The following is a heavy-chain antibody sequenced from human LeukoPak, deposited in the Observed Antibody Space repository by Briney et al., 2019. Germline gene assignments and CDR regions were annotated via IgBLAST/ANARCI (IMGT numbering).Heavy chain of an antibody. CDR3: ARCDSRGWRESDY. V-gene: IGHV4-59*01. CDR2: IYYSGST. D-gene: IGHD6-19*01. CDR1: GGSIRNYY. J-gene: IGHJ4*02. Sequence: PSETLSLTCTVSGGSIRNYYWRWMRQPPGRGLVGLSYIYYSGSTNYNPSLKSRVTISVDTSKNQFSLKLSSVTAAETAVYYCARCDSRGWRESDYWGQGNLVTVSS.